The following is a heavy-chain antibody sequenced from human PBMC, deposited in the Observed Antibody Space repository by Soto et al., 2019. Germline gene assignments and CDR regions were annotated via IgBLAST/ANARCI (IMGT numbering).Heavy chain of an antibody. CDR3: AREGGLTYSWFDP. V-gene: IGHV4-39*02. Sequence: QLQLQESGPGLVKPSETLSLTCTVSGGSISSSSYYWGWIRQPPGKGLEWIGSIYYSGSTYYNPSLKSRVTISVDTSKNQFSLKLSSVTAADTAVSYCAREGGLTYSWFDPWGQGTLVTVSS. CDR1: GGSISSSSYY. J-gene: IGHJ5*02. CDR2: IYYSGST. D-gene: IGHD2-15*01.